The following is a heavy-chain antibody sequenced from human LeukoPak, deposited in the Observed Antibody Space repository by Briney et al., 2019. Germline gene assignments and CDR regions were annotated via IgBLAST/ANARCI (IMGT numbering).Heavy chain of an antibody. D-gene: IGHD2-15*01. CDR2: INPSDGST. CDR3: ASPAGYCSGGSCYSLDY. CDR1: GYTLTSYY. J-gene: IGHJ4*02. Sequence: ASVKVSCKASGYTLTSYYMHWVRQAPGQGLEWMGIINPSDGSTSYAQKFRGRVTMTRDTSTSTVYMELSSLRSEDTAVFYCASPAGYCSGGSCYSLDYWGQGTLVTVSS. V-gene: IGHV1-46*01.